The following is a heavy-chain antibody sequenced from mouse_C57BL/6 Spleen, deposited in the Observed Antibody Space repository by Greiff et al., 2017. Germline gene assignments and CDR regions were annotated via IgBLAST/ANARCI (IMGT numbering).Heavy chain of an antibody. V-gene: IGHV1-82*01. CDR3: ARKYGNYGTMDY. Sequence: QVHVKQSGPELVKPGASVKISCKASGYAFSSSWMNWVKQRPGKGLEWIGRIYPGDGDTNYNGKFKGKATLTADKSSSTAYMPLSSLTAEDSAVYFCARKYGNYGTMDYWGQGTSVTVSS. CDR2: IYPGDGDT. J-gene: IGHJ4*01. CDR1: GYAFSSSW. D-gene: IGHD2-10*02.